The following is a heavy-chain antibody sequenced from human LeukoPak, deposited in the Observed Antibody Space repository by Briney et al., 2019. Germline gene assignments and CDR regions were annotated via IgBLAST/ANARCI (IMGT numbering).Heavy chain of an antibody. CDR2: INPNSGGT. J-gene: IGHJ6*03. Sequence: GASVKVSCKASGYTFTGYYMHWVRQAPGQGLEWMGWINPNSGGTNYAQKFQGRVTMTRDTSISTAYMELSRLRSDDTAVDYCASTTPVRWKSYYYYYMDVWGKGTTVTVSS. V-gene: IGHV1-2*02. CDR3: ASTTPVRWKSYYYYYMDV. CDR1: GYTFTGYY. D-gene: IGHD1-1*01.